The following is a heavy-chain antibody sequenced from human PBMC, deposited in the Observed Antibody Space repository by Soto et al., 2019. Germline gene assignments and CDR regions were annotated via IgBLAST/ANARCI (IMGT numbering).Heavy chain of an antibody. D-gene: IGHD3-10*01. Sequence: GGSLRLSCAASGFTFSSYGMHWVRQAPGKGLEWVAVIWYDGSNKYYADSVKGRFTISRDNSKNTLYLQMNSLRAEDTAVYYCARGFVWSYYNYGMDVWGQGTTVTVSS. CDR1: GFTFSSYG. J-gene: IGHJ6*02. V-gene: IGHV3-33*01. CDR3: ARGFVWSYYNYGMDV. CDR2: IWYDGSNK.